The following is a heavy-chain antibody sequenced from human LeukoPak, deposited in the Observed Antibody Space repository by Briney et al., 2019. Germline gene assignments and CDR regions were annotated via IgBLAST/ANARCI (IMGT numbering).Heavy chain of an antibody. V-gene: IGHV4-59*01. Sequence: SETLSLTCTVSGGSISSYYWSWIWQPPGKRLEWIGYTYYSGSTNYNPSLKSRVTISVHTPKTQLSLKLSSVTAADTAVYYCARDPPGSLDYWGQGTLLTVSS. CDR1: GGSISSYY. CDR3: ARDPPGSLDY. J-gene: IGHJ4*02. CDR2: TYYSGST.